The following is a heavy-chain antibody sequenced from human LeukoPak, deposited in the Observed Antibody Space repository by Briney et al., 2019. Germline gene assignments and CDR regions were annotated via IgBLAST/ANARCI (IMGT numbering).Heavy chain of an antibody. D-gene: IGHD1-14*01. CDR3: AKEGAYPIITYDS. CDR2: IKQDGSEK. J-gene: IGHJ5*01. V-gene: IGHV3-7*01. CDR1: GFTFSNYW. Sequence: GGSLRLSCAASGFTFSNYWMNWLRQAPGKGLKWVANIKQDGSEKYYVDSVKGRFTISRDNAKNSLYLQMNSLRAEDAGVYYCAKEGAYPIITYDSWGQGTLVTVSS.